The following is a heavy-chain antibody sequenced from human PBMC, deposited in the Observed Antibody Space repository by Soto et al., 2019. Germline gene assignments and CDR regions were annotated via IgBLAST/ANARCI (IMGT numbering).Heavy chain of an antibody. CDR3: VRWESSGWYLGI. V-gene: IGHV3-7*03. CDR2: INPDGTTR. D-gene: IGHD6-19*01. Sequence: GGSLRLSCAASGFIFTDYWMSWVRQPPGKGLEWVASINPDGTTRFYVDSVQGRFTISRDDAKNSVFLQMISLRAEDTAVYYCVRWESSGWYLGIWGQGTLVTVSS. J-gene: IGHJ4*02. CDR1: GFIFTDYW.